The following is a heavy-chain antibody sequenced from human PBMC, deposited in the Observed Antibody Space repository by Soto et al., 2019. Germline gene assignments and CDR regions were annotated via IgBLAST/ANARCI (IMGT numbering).Heavy chain of an antibody. CDR2: IYYSGST. CDR3: ARRRPDLFRNWFDP. CDR1: GGSISSSSYY. V-gene: IGHV4-39*01. J-gene: IGHJ5*02. Sequence: SETLSLTCTVSGGSISSSSYYWGWIRQPPGKGLEWIGSIYYSGSTYYNPSLKSRVTISVDTSKNQFSLKLSSVTAADTAVYYCARRRPDLFRNWFDPWGQGTLVTVSS. D-gene: IGHD2-21*01.